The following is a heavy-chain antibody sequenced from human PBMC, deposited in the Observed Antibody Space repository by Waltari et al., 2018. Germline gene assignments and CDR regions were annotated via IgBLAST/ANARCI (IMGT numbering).Heavy chain of an antibody. CDR1: GFSFSTSN. Sequence: EVQLVESGGGMVQPGESLRLSCAASGFSFSTSNMNWVRQAPGTGLEWVSYISSTTTTYYADYVKGRFTIARDNAKNSLYLQMNSLRAEDTALYYCARGRDGYIQDVFDIWGQGTMVSVSS. V-gene: IGHV3-48*01. CDR3: ARGRDGYIQDVFDI. D-gene: IGHD5-12*01. J-gene: IGHJ3*02. CDR2: ISSTTTT.